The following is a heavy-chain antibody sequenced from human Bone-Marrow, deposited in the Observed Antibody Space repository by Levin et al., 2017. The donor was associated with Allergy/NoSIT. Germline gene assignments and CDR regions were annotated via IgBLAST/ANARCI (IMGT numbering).Heavy chain of an antibody. Sequence: GGSLRLSCSGSGFTFGDYAISWVRQAPGVGLEWVGFIRSRIYGGTTEYAASVKGRFTISRDNSKNIAYLQMNSLKTEDTAVYFCTREEEWGVTRYDDPYYGMDVWGQGTTVTVSS. D-gene: IGHD3-16*01. CDR2: IRSRIYGGTT. V-gene: IGHV3-49*04. CDR1: GFTFGDYA. J-gene: IGHJ6*01. CDR3: TREEEWGVTRYDDPYYGMDV.